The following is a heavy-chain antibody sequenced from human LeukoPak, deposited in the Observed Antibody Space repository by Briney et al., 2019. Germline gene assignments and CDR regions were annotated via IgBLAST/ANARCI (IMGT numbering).Heavy chain of an antibody. D-gene: IGHD6-13*01. Sequence: GGSLRLSCAASGFTFSSYSMNWVRQAPGKGLEWVSYISSSSSTIYYADSVKGRFTISRDNAKNTLYLQMNSLRAEDTAVYYCAKDPSIAAAGVWDYWGQGTLVTVSS. J-gene: IGHJ4*02. CDR1: GFTFSSYS. CDR3: AKDPSIAAAGVWDY. CDR2: ISSSSSTI. V-gene: IGHV3-48*01.